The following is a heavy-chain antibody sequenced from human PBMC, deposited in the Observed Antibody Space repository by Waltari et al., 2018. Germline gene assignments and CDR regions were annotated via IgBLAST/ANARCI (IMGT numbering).Heavy chain of an antibody. V-gene: IGHV4-38-2*02. J-gene: IGHJ3*01. Sequence: QVQLQESGPGLVKPSETLSLICAVSGYSLTSGYKWGWIRQPPGKGLEWIGHIYHTGSTYYNPSLASRATLSVDTSKNQFSLMVTSVTAADTAVYYCARDSGSLFAFDFWGQGTMVTVSS. CDR1: GYSLTSGYK. D-gene: IGHD6-19*01. CDR3: ARDSGSLFAFDF. CDR2: IYHTGST.